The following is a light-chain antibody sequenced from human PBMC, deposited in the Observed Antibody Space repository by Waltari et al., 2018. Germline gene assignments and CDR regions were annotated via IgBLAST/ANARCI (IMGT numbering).Light chain of an antibody. CDR3: QQYYSTPLT. CDR1: QSVLYSSNNKNY. Sequence: DIVMTQSPDSLTVSLGERATINCKSSQSVLYSSNNKNYLVWYQQKPGQPPKLLIYWASTRESGVPDRCSGSGSGTDFTLTISSLQAEDVAVYYCQQYYSTPLTFGQGTKVEIK. V-gene: IGKV4-1*01. CDR2: WAS. J-gene: IGKJ1*01.